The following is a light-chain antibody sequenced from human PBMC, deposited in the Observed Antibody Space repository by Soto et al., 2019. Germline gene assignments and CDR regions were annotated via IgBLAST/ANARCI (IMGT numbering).Light chain of an antibody. Sequence: EIVLTQSPGTLSLSPGERATLSCRASPSVSSRDLAWYQQKPGQAPRLLIYGASSRATGIPDRFSGSGSGTDFTLTISRLEPEDFAVYYCQQYGSSGYTFGQGTKLEIK. V-gene: IGKV3-20*01. J-gene: IGKJ2*01. CDR2: GAS. CDR3: QQYGSSGYT. CDR1: PSVSSRD.